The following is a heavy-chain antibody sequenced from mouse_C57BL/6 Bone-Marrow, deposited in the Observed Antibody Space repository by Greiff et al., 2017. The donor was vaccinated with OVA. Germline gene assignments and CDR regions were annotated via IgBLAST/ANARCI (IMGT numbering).Heavy chain of an antibody. CDR2: SRNKANDYTT. V-gene: IGHV7-1*01. Sequence: EVQLVESGGGLVQSGRSLRLSCATSGFTFSDVYMEWVRQAPGKGLEWIAASRNKANDYTTEYSASVKGRFIVSRDTSQSILYLQMNALRAEDTAIYYCARDDYYWYFDVWGTGTTVTVSS. J-gene: IGHJ1*03. CDR1: GFTFSDVY. CDR3: ARDDYYWYFDV.